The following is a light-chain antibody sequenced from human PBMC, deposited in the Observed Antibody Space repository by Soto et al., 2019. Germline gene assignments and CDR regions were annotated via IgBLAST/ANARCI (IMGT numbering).Light chain of an antibody. V-gene: IGKV1-33*01. J-gene: IGKJ4*01. CDR2: DAS. CDR3: QQYDSLPFT. CDR1: QDINVY. Sequence: DIQMTQSPSSLSASVLDSVTITFQASQDINVYLSLYQQRPGKAPKPLISDASTLETGVPSRFSGSTSETGFTFTISSLQPEDFATYYCQQYDSLPFTFGGGTKVDIK.